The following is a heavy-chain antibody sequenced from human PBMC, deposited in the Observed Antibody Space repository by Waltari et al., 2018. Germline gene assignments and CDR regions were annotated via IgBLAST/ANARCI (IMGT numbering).Heavy chain of an antibody. J-gene: IGHJ4*02. Sequence: QVQLQQWGAGLLKPSETLSLTCAVYGGSFSGYYWSWIRQPPGKGLEWIGEINHSGSTNYNPSLESRVTISVDTSKNQFSLKLSSVTAADTAVYYCARGSWGYSYGSIWGQGTLVTVSS. V-gene: IGHV4-34*01. CDR3: ARGSWGYSYGSI. CDR1: GGSFSGYY. CDR2: INHSGST. D-gene: IGHD5-18*01.